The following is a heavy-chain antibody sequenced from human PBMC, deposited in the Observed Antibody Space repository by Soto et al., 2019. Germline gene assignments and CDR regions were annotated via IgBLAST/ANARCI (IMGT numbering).Heavy chain of an antibody. Sequence: SETLSLTCTVSGGSISNFYWSWIRQPPGEGLEWIGCICNSGTTNYNPSLKSRVAISIDTQKNQFSLQLSSVTAADTALYYCARGISSIVVVVAASLYNWFDPWGQGTLVTVSS. D-gene: IGHD2-15*01. CDR3: ARGISSIVVVVAASLYNWFDP. V-gene: IGHV4-59*12. CDR2: ICNSGTT. CDR1: GGSISNFY. J-gene: IGHJ5*02.